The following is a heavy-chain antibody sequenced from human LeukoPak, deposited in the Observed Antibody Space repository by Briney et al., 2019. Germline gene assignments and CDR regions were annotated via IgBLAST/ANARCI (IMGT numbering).Heavy chain of an antibody. CDR1: GGSISSGSYY. V-gene: IGHV4-61*02. Sequence: SQTLSLTCTVSGGSISSGSYYWTWIRQPAGKGLEWIGRIYTSGSTDYSPSLRSRVTISLDTSKNQFSLQLNSVTPEDTAAYYCAREEVTTSRFDYWGQGTLVTVSS. CDR2: IYTSGST. J-gene: IGHJ4*02. D-gene: IGHD4-11*01. CDR3: AREEVTTSRFDY.